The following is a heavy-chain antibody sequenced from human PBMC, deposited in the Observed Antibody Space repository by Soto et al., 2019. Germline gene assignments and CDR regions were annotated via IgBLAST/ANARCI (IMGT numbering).Heavy chain of an antibody. V-gene: IGHV4-39*01. J-gene: IGHJ4*02. D-gene: IGHD2-15*01. Sequence: QLQLQESGPGLVKPSETLSLTCTVSGGSISSSSYYWGWIRQPPGKGLEWIGSIYYSGSTYYNPSLKSRVTISVDTSKNQFSLKLSSVTAADTAVYYCASVYCSGGSCYGAHDWGQGTLVTVSS. CDR2: IYYSGST. CDR3: ASVYCSGGSCYGAHD. CDR1: GGSISSSSYY.